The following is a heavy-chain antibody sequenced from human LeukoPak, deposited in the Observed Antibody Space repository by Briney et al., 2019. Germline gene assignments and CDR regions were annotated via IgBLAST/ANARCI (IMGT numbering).Heavy chain of an antibody. D-gene: IGHD3-22*01. V-gene: IGHV4-61*02. CDR3: ARQKWRYYYDSSSKSLDAFDI. J-gene: IGHJ3*02. CDR2: IYTSGST. CDR1: GGSISGGSYY. Sequence: PSQTLSLTCTVSGGSISGGSYYWSWIRQPAGKGLEWIGRIYTSGSTNYNPSLKSRVAISVDTSKNQFSLKLSSVTAADTAVYYCARQKWRYYYDSSSKSLDAFDIWGQGTMVTVSS.